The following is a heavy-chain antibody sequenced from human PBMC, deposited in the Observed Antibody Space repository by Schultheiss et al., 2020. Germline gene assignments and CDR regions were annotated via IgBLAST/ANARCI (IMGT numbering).Heavy chain of an antibody. CDR3: ARDPAYSSSWGSLDY. CDR2: IKCDASEK. CDR1: TLIFSDDY. J-gene: IGHJ4*02. Sequence: GGSLRLSCVASTLIFSDDYVSGVRQAPGKGLEWVADIKCDASEKVYVDSVKGRLTISRDNAKNSLYLQMNSLRAEDTAVYYCARDPAYSSSWGSLDYWGQGTLVTVSS. D-gene: IGHD6-13*01. V-gene: IGHV3-7*01.